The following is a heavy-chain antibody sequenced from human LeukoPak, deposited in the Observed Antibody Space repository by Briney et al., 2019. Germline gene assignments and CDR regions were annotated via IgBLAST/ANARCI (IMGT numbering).Heavy chain of an antibody. V-gene: IGHV4-59*01. CDR1: GGSISSYY. CDR3: ARDMGYSSSWYLGY. J-gene: IGHJ4*02. D-gene: IGHD6-13*01. CDR2: IYYSGST. Sequence: SETLSLTCTVSGGSISSYYWSWIRQPPGKGLEWIGYIYYSGSTNYIPSLKSRVTISVDTSKNQFSLKLSSVTAADTAVYYCARDMGYSSSWYLGYWGQGTLVTVSS.